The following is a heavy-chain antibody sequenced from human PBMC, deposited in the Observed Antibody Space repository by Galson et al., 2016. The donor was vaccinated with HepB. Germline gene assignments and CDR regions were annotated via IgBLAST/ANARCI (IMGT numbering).Heavy chain of an antibody. CDR1: GLTISDYG. J-gene: IGHJ4*02. D-gene: IGHD6-19*01. Sequence: SLRLSCAASGLTISDYGMNWVRQAPGKGLEWVSAISTSGSRTDYADSVKGRFTISRDNAKNSLYLQMNSLRVEDTAVYYCARGGGYSTGWYSFWGRGTLVTVSS. V-gene: IGHV3-21*01. CDR2: ISTSGSRT. CDR3: ARGGGYSTGWYSF.